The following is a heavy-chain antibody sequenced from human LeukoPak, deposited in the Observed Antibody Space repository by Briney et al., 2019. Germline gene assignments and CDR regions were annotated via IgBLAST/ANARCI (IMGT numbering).Heavy chain of an antibody. CDR2: IYPGDSDT. J-gene: IGHJ4*02. V-gene: IGHV5-51*01. Sequence: GESLKISCKASGYTFTSYWIGWVRQMPGKGLEWMGIIYPGDSDTRYSPSFQGQITIPADKSISTAYLQWSSLKASDTAMYYCARESYYYGSGSSQRRPFDYWGQGTLVTVSS. CDR1: GYTFTSYW. CDR3: ARESYYYGSGSSQRRPFDY. D-gene: IGHD3-10*01.